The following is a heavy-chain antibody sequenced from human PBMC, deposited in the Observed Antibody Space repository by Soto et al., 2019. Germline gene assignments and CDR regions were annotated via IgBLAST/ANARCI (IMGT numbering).Heavy chain of an antibody. CDR3: ATESGSTYGYFDY. Sequence: SETVSLTCTVSGGSVSSGYNYWSWIRQSPGKGLEWIGYISGSGSTGYNPSLKNRLTMSVDRSKNQFTLRLTSVTAADTAVYFCATESGSTYGYFDYWGQGTQVTVSS. CDR2: ISGSGST. J-gene: IGHJ4*02. CDR1: GGSVSSGYNY. D-gene: IGHD5-18*01. V-gene: IGHV4-30-4*01.